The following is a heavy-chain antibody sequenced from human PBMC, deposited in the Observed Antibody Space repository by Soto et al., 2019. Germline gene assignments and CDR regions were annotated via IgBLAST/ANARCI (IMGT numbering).Heavy chain of an antibody. D-gene: IGHD5-18*01. CDR1: GFIFSSYW. CDR2: INNDGSDT. V-gene: IGHV3-74*01. J-gene: IGHJ4*02. Sequence: GGSLRLSCAASGFIFSSYWMHWVRQAPGKGLVWVSRINNDGSDTTYADSVKGRFTVSRDNSRNILYLEMKSLRAEDTAVYYCSRDIMVTPAYWGQGTLVTVSS. CDR3: SRDIMVTPAY.